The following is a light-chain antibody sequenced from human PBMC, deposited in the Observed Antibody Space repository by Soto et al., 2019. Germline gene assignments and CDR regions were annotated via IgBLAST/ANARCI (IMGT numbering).Light chain of an antibody. CDR3: QQSYSRPRT. Sequence: IQITQSPSSLSASVGDRVTITCRASQSISSFLNWYQQKRGKAPKLLIYAASSLQSGVPSRFSGSGSGTDFTLTISSLQPEDFATYFCQQSYSRPRTFGQGTKVDIK. CDR1: QSISSF. V-gene: IGKV1-39*01. CDR2: AAS. J-gene: IGKJ1*01.